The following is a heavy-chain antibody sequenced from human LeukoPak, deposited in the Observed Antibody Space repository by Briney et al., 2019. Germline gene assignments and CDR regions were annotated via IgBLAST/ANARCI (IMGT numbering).Heavy chain of an antibody. V-gene: IGHV4-38-2*02. CDR3: AREYGFWSGYLN. Sequence: SETLSLTCTVSGYSISSGYYWGWIRQPPGKGLEWIGSIYHSGSTYYNPSLKSRVTISVDTSKNQFSLKLSSVTAADTAVYYCAREYGFWSGYLNWGQGTLVTVSS. D-gene: IGHD3-3*01. J-gene: IGHJ4*02. CDR2: IYHSGST. CDR1: GYSISSGYY.